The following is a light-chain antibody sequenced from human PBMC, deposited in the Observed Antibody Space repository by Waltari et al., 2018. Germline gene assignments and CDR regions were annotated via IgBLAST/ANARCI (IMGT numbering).Light chain of an antibody. J-gene: IGLJ2*01. V-gene: IGLV3-25*03. CDR2: KDT. CDR3: QSAHPNTGVV. CDR1: KLSSQY. Sequence: SSELTQPPSVSVSPGQTARIPCSGDKLSSQYVYWYQQKPGQTPIILIRKDTERPSGVLERVSGSPSGTTVTLTITGVQPADEADYYCQSAHPNTGVVFGGGTKLTVL.